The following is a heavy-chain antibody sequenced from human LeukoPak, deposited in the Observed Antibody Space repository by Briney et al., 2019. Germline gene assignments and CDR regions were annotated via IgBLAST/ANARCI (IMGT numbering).Heavy chain of an antibody. J-gene: IGHJ5*02. D-gene: IGHD3-10*01. CDR1: GLSFSGHS. CDR3: AREAGPPFRVGRFDP. Sequence: GPPRLSRAASGLSFSGHSMHWVRQAPRKGLQSVALMSHDGSKISYGDSVKGRFTISRDNSKDTLYLQMNSLRTDDTAVYYCAREAGPPFRVGRFDPWGQGTLVTVSS. V-gene: IGHV3-30*03. CDR2: MSHDGSKI.